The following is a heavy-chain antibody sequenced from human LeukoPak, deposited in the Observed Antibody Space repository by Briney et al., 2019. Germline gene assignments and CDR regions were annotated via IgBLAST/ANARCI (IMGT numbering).Heavy chain of an antibody. Sequence: PGGSLRLSCAASGFTVSSNYMSWVRQAPGKGLEWVSVFYSGGSTYYADSVKGRFTISRDNSKNTLYLQMNSLRAEDTAVYYCATLGYCSSTSCYGLRDAFDIWGQGTMVTVSS. CDR1: GFTVSSNY. V-gene: IGHV3-53*01. D-gene: IGHD2-2*01. J-gene: IGHJ3*02. CDR3: ATLGYCSSTSCYGLRDAFDI. CDR2: FYSGGST.